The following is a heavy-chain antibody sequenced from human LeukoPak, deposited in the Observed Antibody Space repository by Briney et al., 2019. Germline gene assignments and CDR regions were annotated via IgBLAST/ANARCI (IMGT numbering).Heavy chain of an antibody. CDR2: ILYDGSNK. Sequence: GGSLRLSCAASGFTFSNYGMHWVRQAPGKGLEWVAVILYDGSNKYYADSVKGRFTISRDNSKNTLYLQMNSLRDEDTAVYYCARVVIAANPDAFDIWGQGTMVTVSS. CDR1: GFTFSNYG. CDR3: ARVVIAANPDAFDI. V-gene: IGHV3-30*03. J-gene: IGHJ3*02. D-gene: IGHD2-15*01.